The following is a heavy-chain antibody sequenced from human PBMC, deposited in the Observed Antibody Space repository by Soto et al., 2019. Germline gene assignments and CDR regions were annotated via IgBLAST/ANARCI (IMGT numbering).Heavy chain of an antibody. D-gene: IGHD1-7*01. CDR3: ARDMTRTVVPYFDF. J-gene: IGHJ4*02. V-gene: IGHV1-69*06. Sequence: QVQLVQSGAEVKKPGSSVKVSCTASGGTFISYAFSWVRQAPGQGLEWMGGIIPIFGTPNYAQKFQGRVTITADKSTSTAYMDLSSLRSEDTAVYYCARDMTRTVVPYFDFWGQGTLVTVSS. CDR2: IIPIFGTP. CDR1: GGTFISYA.